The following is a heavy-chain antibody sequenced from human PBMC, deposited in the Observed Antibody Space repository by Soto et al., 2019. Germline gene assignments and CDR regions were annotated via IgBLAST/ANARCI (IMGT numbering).Heavy chain of an antibody. V-gene: IGHV3-9*01. CDR1: GFTFDDYA. CDR3: AKDVGSGSYYYGMDV. CDR2: ISWNSGSI. Sequence: GGSLRLSCAASGFTFDDYAMHWVRQAPGKGLEWVSGISWNSGSIGYADSVKGRFTISRDNAKNSLYLQMNSLRAEDTALYYCAKDVGSGSYYYGMDVWGQGTTVTVSS. J-gene: IGHJ6*02. D-gene: IGHD3-10*01.